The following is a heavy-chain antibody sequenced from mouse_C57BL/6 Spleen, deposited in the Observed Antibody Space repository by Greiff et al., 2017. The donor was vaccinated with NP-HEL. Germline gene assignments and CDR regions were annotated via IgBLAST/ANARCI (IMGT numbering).Heavy chain of an antibody. D-gene: IGHD3-2*02. V-gene: IGHV1-15*01. CDR1: GYTFTDYE. CDR3: TRDSSGRYAMDY. J-gene: IGHJ4*01. CDR2: IDPETGGT. Sequence: QVQLQQSGAELVRPGASVTLSCKASGYTFTDYEMHWVKQTPVHGLEWIGAIDPETGGTAYNQKFKGKAILTADKSSSTAYMELRSLTSEDSAVYYCTRDSSGRYAMDYWGQGTSVTVSS.